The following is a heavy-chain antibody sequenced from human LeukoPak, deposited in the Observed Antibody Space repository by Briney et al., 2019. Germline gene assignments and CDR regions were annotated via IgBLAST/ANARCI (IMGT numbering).Heavy chain of an antibody. CDR2: IYYSGST. CDR1: GYSISSSSYY. D-gene: IGHD3-10*01. CDR3: ARASGPLWFGESFDH. V-gene: IGHV4-39*07. Sequence: SETLSLTCSVSGYSISSSSYYWGWIRQPPGKGLEWIGSIYYSGSTYYNPSLKSRVTISIDTSKNQFSLNLSSVTAADTAVYYCARASGPLWFGESFDHWGQGTLVTVSS. J-gene: IGHJ4*02.